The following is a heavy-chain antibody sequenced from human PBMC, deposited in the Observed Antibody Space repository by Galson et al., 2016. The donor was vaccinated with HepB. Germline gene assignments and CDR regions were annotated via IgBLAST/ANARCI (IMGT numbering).Heavy chain of an antibody. CDR1: GFTFSDYS. CDR2: ISSTSNDI. V-gene: IGHV3-21*06. CDR3: AREAKGYDYVWGSYRNNWFDS. D-gene: IGHD3-16*02. J-gene: IGHJ5*01. Sequence: SLRLSCAASGFTFSDYSMDWVRQAPGKGLEWVSSISSTSNDIYYADSVRGRFTISRDNAKNSLWLQMNSLRADDTAVYYCAREAKGYDYVWGSYRNNWFDSWGQGSLVSVSS.